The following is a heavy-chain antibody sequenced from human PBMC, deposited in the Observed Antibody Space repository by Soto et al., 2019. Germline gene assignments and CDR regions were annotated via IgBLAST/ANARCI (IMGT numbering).Heavy chain of an antibody. CDR1: GFTFSGSA. CDR2: IRSKANSDAT. J-gene: IGHJ3*02. CDR3: TRITVAGTNSDI. D-gene: IGHD6-19*01. V-gene: IGHV3-73*01. Sequence: EVQLVESGGGLVQPGGSLKLSCAASGFTFSGSAMHWVRQASGKGLEWVGRIRSKANSDATAYAASVKGRFTISRDDSKNTAYLQMNSLKTEDTAVYYCTRITVAGTNSDIWGQETMDTVT.